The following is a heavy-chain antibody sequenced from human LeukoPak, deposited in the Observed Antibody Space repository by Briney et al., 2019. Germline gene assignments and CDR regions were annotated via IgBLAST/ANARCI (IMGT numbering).Heavy chain of an antibody. Sequence: PGGSLRLSCVASGFIVSNNYMSWVRQAPGKGLEWVSVLYNAGSTYYADSVKGRFTISRDNSKNTLYLQMNSLRAEDTAVYYCARAHGDYPDNWFDPWGQGTLVTVSS. J-gene: IGHJ5*02. D-gene: IGHD4-17*01. V-gene: IGHV3-53*01. CDR1: GFIVSNNY. CDR2: LYNAGST. CDR3: ARAHGDYPDNWFDP.